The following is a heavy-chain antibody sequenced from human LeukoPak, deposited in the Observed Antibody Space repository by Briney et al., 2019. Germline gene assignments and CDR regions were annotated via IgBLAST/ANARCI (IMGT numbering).Heavy chain of an antibody. CDR1: GFTFSSSG. CDR3: AKGGTERA. Sequence: GGSLRLSRAASGFTFSSSGMTWVRQAPGKGLEWVSTFSGSGSNTYYAGSVKGRFTISRDNSKNTLYLQMNSLRAEDTAVYYCAKGGTERAWGQGTLVTVSS. J-gene: IGHJ4*02. CDR2: FSGSGSNT. V-gene: IGHV3-23*01.